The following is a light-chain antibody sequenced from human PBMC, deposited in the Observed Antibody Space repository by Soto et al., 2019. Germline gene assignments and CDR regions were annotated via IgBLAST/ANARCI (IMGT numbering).Light chain of an antibody. CDR1: QDISNY. CDR3: QQYAKRTT. CDR2: DAS. Sequence: DIQMTQSPSSLSASVGDRVTITCQASQDISNYLNWYQQKPGKAPKLLIYDASNLETGVPSRFSGSGSGKDFTVTSSSLQPEDSATYHCQQYAKRTTFGVGTKVE. J-gene: IGKJ4*01. V-gene: IGKV1-33*01.